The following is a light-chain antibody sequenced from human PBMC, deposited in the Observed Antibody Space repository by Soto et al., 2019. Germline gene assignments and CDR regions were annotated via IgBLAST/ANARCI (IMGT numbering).Light chain of an antibody. V-gene: IGKV1-39*01. CDR2: AAS. Sequence: DIQMTQSPSSLSASVGGRVTFTCRASQNIGTSSNWYQQKPGKAPKLLIYAASSLQGGVPSRFSGGGSGTDFTFTISSLQPEDFTTYFCQQSYSTPWTFGQGTKVEIK. CDR1: QNIGTS. J-gene: IGKJ1*01. CDR3: QQSYSTPWT.